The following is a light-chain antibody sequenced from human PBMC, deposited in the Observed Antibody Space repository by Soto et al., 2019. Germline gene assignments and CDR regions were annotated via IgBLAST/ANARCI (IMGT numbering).Light chain of an antibody. CDR2: STS. J-gene: IGKJ2*01. CDR1: QGVSSSD. Sequence: VLTQSPGTLALSPGERATLSCRASQGVSSSDLDWYQHKPGQAPRRLIYSTSSRAPCIPDRFSGSGSRTDFSLSISRLEPEDFAVYYCQKYGSSPYTFGQGTKLEIK. V-gene: IGKV3-20*01. CDR3: QKYGSSPYT.